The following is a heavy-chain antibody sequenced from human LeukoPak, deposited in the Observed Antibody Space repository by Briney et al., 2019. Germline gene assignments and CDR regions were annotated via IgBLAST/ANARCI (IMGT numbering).Heavy chain of an antibody. D-gene: IGHD2-2*02. CDR3: ARGPATAIALGY. V-gene: IGHV3-23*01. Sequence: GGSLRLSCVASGFAVGSNYMSWVRQAPGKGLEWVSGISASGGSTSYADSVKGRFTISRDNSKNTLYLQMNSLRAEDTAVYYCARGPATAIALGYWGQGTLVTVSS. CDR1: GFAVGSNY. CDR2: ISASGGST. J-gene: IGHJ4*02.